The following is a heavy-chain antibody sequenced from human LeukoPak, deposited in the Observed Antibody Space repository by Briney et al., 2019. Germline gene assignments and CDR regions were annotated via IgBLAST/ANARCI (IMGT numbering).Heavy chain of an antibody. J-gene: IGHJ4*02. V-gene: IGHV1-69*05. CDR1: GGTFSSYA. D-gene: IGHD1-26*01. CDR3: ARSNQGSGRYYGGPFDY. Sequence: VASVKVSCKASGGTFSSYAISWVRQAPGQGLEWMGGIIPIFGTANYAQKFQGRVTITTDESTSTAYMELSSLRSEDTAVYYCARSNQGSGRYYGGPFDYWGQGTLVTVSS. CDR2: IIPIFGTA.